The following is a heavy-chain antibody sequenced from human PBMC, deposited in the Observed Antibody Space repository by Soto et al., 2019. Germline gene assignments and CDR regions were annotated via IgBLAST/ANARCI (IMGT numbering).Heavy chain of an antibody. CDR2: IWYDGSNK. J-gene: IGHJ4*02. CDR3: ARTPKSSPYYFDY. CDR1: GFPFDDYS. V-gene: IGHV3-33*08. Sequence: GGSLRLSCAASGFPFDDYSMNWVRQAPGKGLEWVAVIWYDGSNKYYADSVKGRFTISRDNSKNTLYLQMNSLRAEDTAVYYCARTPKSSPYYFDYWGQGTLVTVSS.